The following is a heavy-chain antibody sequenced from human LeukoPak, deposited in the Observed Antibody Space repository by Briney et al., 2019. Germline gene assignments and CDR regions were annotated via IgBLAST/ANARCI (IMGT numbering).Heavy chain of an antibody. CDR2: ISGSSSAI. CDR1: GFTFSSYG. CDR3: ARVFYDSSGYLDY. J-gene: IGHJ4*02. D-gene: IGHD3-22*01. Sequence: GGSLRLSCAASGFTFSSYGMHWVRQAPGKGLEWVSYISGSSSAIYYPDSVKGRFTISRDNAKRSLYLQMNSLRAEDTAVYYCARVFYDSSGYLDYWGQGTLVTVSS. V-gene: IGHV3-48*04.